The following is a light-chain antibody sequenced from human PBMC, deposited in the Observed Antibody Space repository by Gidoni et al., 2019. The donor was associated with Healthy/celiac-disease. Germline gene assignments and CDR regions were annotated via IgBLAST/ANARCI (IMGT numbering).Light chain of an antibody. V-gene: IGKV1-12*01. CDR2: AAS. CDR3: QQDNSFPFT. Sequence: DIPMTLFPSSVSASVRDRVTFTCRASQGIRSWLAWYQQKPGKAPKLLIYAASSLQSGVPSSFSGSGSGTDFTLTISSLQPEDFATYYCQQDNSFPFTFGEGTKVEIK. CDR1: QGIRSW. J-gene: IGKJ4*01.